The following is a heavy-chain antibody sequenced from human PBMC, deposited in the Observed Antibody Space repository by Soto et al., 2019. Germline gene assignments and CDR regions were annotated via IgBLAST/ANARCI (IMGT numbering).Heavy chain of an antibody. J-gene: IGHJ4*02. D-gene: IGHD6-19*01. CDR3: ARGIAVPVDPDY. Sequence: EASVKVSCKASGYTFTNYAMHWVRQAPGQRLEWMGWINAGNGNTKYSQKFQGRVTITRDTSASTAYMELSSLRSEDTAVYYCARGIAVPVDPDYWGQGTLVTVSS. CDR1: GYTFTNYA. V-gene: IGHV1-3*01. CDR2: INAGNGNT.